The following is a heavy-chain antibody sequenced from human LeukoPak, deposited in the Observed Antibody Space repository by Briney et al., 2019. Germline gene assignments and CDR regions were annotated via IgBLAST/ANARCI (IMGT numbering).Heavy chain of an antibody. Sequence: SVKVSCKASGGTFSSYAISWVRQAPGQGLEWMGRIIPIFGTANYAQKFQGRVTITTDESTSTAYMELSSLRSEDTAVYYCAETFFGYGDYAYWGQGTLVTVSS. CDR1: GGTFSSYA. CDR3: AETFFGYGDYAY. V-gene: IGHV1-69*05. J-gene: IGHJ4*02. CDR2: IIPIFGTA. D-gene: IGHD4-17*01.